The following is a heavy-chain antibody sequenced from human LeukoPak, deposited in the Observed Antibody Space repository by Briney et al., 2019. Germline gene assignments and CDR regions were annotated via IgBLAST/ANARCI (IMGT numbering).Heavy chain of an antibody. CDR1: GGSISSSSSIC. V-gene: IGHV4-4*02. J-gene: IGHJ5*02. CDR2: IYHNGAT. CDR3: ARFITIFAWFDP. Sequence: SETLSLTCAVSGGSISSSSSICWTWVRQPPGEGLEWIGEIYHNGATNYNPSLKSRVTISVDTSKNQFSLKLSSVTAADTAVYYCARFITIFAWFDPWGQGTLVTVSS. D-gene: IGHD3-3*01.